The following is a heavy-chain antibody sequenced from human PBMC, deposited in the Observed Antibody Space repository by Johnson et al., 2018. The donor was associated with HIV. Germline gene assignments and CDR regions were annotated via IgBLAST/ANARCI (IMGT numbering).Heavy chain of an antibody. Sequence: QVQLVESGGGLVQPGTSLRLSCEASGLSLSAYGLHWVRQAPGKGLEWVSVLFSGGSIYFADSVKGRFTISRDNSKNTLYLQMNSLRAEDTAVFYCAKVGIEGPTSLLRAFEMWGQGTMVTVSS. V-gene: IGHV3-NL1*01. J-gene: IGHJ3*02. CDR3: AKVGIEGPTSLLRAFEM. CDR2: LFSGGSI. D-gene: IGHD1-26*01. CDR1: GLSLSAYG.